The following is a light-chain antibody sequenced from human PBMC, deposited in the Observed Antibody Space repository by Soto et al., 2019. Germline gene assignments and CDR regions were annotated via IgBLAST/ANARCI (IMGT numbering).Light chain of an antibody. Sequence: QAVLTQPASVSGSPGQSITISCTGTSSDVGADKYVSWYQQHPGKAPKLMIYDVSNRPSGVSNRFSGSKSGNTASLTISGLQAEDGADYYCASYTITTPVVFGGGTQLTVL. CDR1: SSDVGADKY. CDR2: DVS. J-gene: IGLJ2*01. V-gene: IGLV2-14*01. CDR3: ASYTITTPVV.